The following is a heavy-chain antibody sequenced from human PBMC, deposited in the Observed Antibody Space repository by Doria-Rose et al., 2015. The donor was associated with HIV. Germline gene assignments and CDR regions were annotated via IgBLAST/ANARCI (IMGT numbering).Heavy chain of an antibody. V-gene: IGHV2-26*01. J-gene: IGHJ4*02. CDR3: ARIKSSRWYHKYYFDF. Sequence: ESGPVLVKPTETLTLTCTVSGVSLSSPGMGVSWIRQPPGEALEWLANNFSDDERSYKTSLKSRLTIFRGTSKSQVVLTMTDMDPVDTATYYCARIKSSRWYHKYYFDFWGQGTLVIVSA. CDR2: NFSDDER. CDR1: GVSLSSPGMG. D-gene: IGHD6-13*01.